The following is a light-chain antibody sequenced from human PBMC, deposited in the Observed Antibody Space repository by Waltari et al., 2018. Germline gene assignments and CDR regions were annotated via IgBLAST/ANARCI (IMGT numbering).Light chain of an antibody. CDR1: NSDIGGYNY. CDR3: SSYTRSTPYV. J-gene: IGLJ1*01. Sequence: QSALTQPASVSGSPGQTITISCSGTNSDIGGYNYVSWYQQHPGKAPKLVIYDVSNRPSGVSNRFSGSKSGNTASLTISGLQAEDEADYYCSSYTRSTPYVFGTGTKVTVL. CDR2: DVS. V-gene: IGLV2-14*03.